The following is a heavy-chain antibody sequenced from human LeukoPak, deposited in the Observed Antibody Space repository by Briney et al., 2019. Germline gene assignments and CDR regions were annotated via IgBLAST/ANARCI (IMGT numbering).Heavy chain of an antibody. CDR1: GFTFSSYS. Sequence: GGSLRLSCAASGFTFSSYSMNWVRQAPGKGLEWVSSISSSSSYIYYADSVKGRFTISRDNAKNSLYLQMNSLRAEDTAVYYCARGGHYGDYVYYYYYMDVWGKGTTVTISS. J-gene: IGHJ6*03. CDR3: ARGGHYGDYVYYYYYMDV. D-gene: IGHD4-17*01. V-gene: IGHV3-21*04. CDR2: ISSSSSYI.